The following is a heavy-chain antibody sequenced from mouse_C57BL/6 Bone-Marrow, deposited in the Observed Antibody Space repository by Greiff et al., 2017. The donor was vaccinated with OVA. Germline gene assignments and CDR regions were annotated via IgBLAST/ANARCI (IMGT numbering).Heavy chain of an antibody. CDR2: IYPRSGNT. J-gene: IGHJ2*01. CDR3: ARRFITTVVATN. CDR1: GYTFTSYG. V-gene: IGHV1-81*01. D-gene: IGHD1-1*01. Sequence: LVESGAELARPGASVKLSCKASGYTFTSYGISWVKQRTGQGLEWIGEIYPRSGNTYYNEKFKGKATLTADKSSSTAYMELRSLTSEDSAVYFCARRFITTVVATNWGKGTTLTVSS.